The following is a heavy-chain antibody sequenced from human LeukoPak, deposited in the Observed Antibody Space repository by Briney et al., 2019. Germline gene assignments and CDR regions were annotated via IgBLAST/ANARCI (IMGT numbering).Heavy chain of an antibody. CDR3: ARAALRTPLTYFDY. Sequence: SETLSLTCTVSGGSISSSSYYWGWIRQPPGKGLEWIGTIYYSGSTYYNPSLKSRVTILVDTSKNQFSLKLSSVTAADTAVYYCARAALRTPLTYFDYWGQGTLVTVSS. CDR1: GGSISSSSYY. J-gene: IGHJ4*02. D-gene: IGHD5-12*01. CDR2: IYYSGST. V-gene: IGHV4-39*07.